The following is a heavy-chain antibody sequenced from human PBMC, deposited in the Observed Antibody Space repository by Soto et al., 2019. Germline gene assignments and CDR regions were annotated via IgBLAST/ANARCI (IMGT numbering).Heavy chain of an antibody. CDR3: AKVYGSSGRLPFDY. CDR2: ISGSGGST. Sequence: GSLRLSCAASGFTFSSYAMSWVRQAPGKGLEWVSAISGSGGSTYYADSVKGRFTIPRDNSKNTLYLQMNSLRAEDTAVYYCAKVYGSSGRLPFDYWGQGTLVTVSS. V-gene: IGHV3-23*01. J-gene: IGHJ4*02. CDR1: GFTFSSYA. D-gene: IGHD6-19*01.